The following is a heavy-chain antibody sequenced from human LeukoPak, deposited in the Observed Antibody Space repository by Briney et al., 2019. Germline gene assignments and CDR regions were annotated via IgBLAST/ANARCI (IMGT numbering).Heavy chain of an antibody. CDR1: GFTFSSYE. J-gene: IGHJ3*02. Sequence: GGSLRLSCAASGFTFSSYEMNWVRQAPGKGLEWVSYISSSGSTIYYADSVRGRFTISRDNSKNTLYLQMNSLRAEDTAVYYCARGQHRVDYSNDGFDIWGQGTMVTVSS. CDR2: ISSSGSTI. D-gene: IGHD2-2*01. V-gene: IGHV3-48*03. CDR3: ARGQHRVDYSNDGFDI.